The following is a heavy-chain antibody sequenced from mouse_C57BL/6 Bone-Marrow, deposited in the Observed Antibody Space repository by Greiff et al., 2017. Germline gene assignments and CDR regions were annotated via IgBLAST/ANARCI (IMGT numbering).Heavy chain of an antibody. Sequence: VQLQQSGAELVKPGASVKLSCKASGYTFTSYWMHWVKQRPGQGLEWIGMIHPNSGSTNYNEKFKSKATLTVDKSSSTAYMQLSSLTSEDSAVYYCAWYYGSSLYWYFDVWGTGTTVTVSS. CDR2: IHPNSGST. CDR3: AWYYGSSLYWYFDV. J-gene: IGHJ1*03. D-gene: IGHD1-1*01. V-gene: IGHV1-64*01. CDR1: GYTFTSYW.